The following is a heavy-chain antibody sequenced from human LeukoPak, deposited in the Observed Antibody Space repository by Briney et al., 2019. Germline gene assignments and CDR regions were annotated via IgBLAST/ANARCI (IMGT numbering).Heavy chain of an antibody. D-gene: IGHD5-18*01. J-gene: IGHJ4*02. Sequence: GGSLRLSCAASGFTFGSFAMNWVRQAPGKGLEWVSGITYDATTLYYADSVKGRFTISRDNSRNTLYLQMNSLRAEDTAVYYCARENKVGYSYAGDCWGRGTLVTVSS. CDR2: ITYDATTL. CDR3: ARENKVGYSYAGDC. CDR1: GFTFGSFA. V-gene: IGHV3-23*01.